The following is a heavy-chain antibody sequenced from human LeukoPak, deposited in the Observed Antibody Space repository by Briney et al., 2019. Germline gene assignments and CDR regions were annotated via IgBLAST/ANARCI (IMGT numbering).Heavy chain of an antibody. V-gene: IGHV1-8*01. CDR2: MRPSTGDI. CDR3: ARGVHRGTDY. CDR1: GYTFTSYD. Sequence: ASLRVSCKASGYTFTSYDINWVRQASGQGPEWMGWMRPSTGDIGYAQKFQGRVTMTRDTSISTAFMELSSLTSEDTAVYYCARGVHRGTDYWGQGTLVTVSS. D-gene: IGHD2-15*01. J-gene: IGHJ4*02.